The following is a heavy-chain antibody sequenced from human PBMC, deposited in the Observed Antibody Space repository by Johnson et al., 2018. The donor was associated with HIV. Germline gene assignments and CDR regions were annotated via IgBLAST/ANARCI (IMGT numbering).Heavy chain of an antibody. V-gene: IGHV3-30*02. D-gene: IGHD1-26*01. CDR2: IRYDGSNK. CDR1: GFTFSDYY. Sequence: QVQLVESGGGLVKPGGPLRLSCAASGFTFSDYYMSWIRQAPGTGLEWVASIRYDGSNKYYADSVKGRFTISRDNSKNTLYLQMNSLSAEDTAVYYCAKGFGASSGAFDIWGQGTMVTVSS. CDR3: AKGFGASSGAFDI. J-gene: IGHJ3*02.